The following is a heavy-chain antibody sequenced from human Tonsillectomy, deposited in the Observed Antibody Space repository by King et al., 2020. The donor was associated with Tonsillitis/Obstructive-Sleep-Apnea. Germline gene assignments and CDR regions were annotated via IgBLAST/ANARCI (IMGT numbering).Heavy chain of an antibody. J-gene: IGHJ4*02. CDR3: TRARVAVAVGDY. V-gene: IGHV3-74*01. Sequence: VQLVESGGGLVQPGGSLRLSCGASGFTFSSYWMHWVRQAPGKGLVWVSSINTDGSRTSYADSVKGRFTISRDNAKNTLYLQMNSLRAEDTAVYYCTRARVAVAVGDYWGQGTLVTVSS. D-gene: IGHD6-19*01. CDR1: GFTFSSYW. CDR2: INTDGSRT.